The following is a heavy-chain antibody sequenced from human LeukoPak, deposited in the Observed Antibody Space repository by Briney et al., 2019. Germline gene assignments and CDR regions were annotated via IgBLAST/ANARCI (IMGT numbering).Heavy chain of an antibody. CDR1: GGSISSYY. Sequence: SETLSLTCTVSGGSISSYYWSWIRQPPGKGLEWIGYIYYSGSTNYNPSLKSRVTISVDTSKNQFSLKLSSVTAADTAVYYCARLWYGSGSYNYWGQGTLATVSS. CDR2: IYYSGST. CDR3: ARLWYGSGSYNY. V-gene: IGHV4-59*01. J-gene: IGHJ4*02. D-gene: IGHD3-10*01.